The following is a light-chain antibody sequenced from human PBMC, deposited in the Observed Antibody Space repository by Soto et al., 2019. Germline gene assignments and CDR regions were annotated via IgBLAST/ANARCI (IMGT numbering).Light chain of an antibody. CDR1: NSNVGTNY. J-gene: IGLJ1*01. Sequence: QAVVTQPTSASGTPGQTVTISCLGGNSNVGTNYVYWYQQFPGAAPRLLIQSTDERPSGVPDRFVGSKSGTSASLAISGLQSEDEADYYCAAWDDTLSIQVFGTGTKVTVL. CDR3: AAWDDTLSIQV. CDR2: STD. V-gene: IGLV1-47*02.